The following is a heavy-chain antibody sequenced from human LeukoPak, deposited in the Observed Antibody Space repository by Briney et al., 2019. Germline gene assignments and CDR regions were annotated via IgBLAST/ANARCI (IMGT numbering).Heavy chain of an antibody. J-gene: IGHJ4*02. CDR3: ASEPRGSGWFDY. Sequence: GGSLRLSCAASGFTFSSYGMHWVRQAPGKGLEWVAVIWYGGSNKYYADSVKGRFTISRDNSKNTLYLQMNSLRAEDTAVYYCASEPRGSGWFDYWGQGTLVTVSS. D-gene: IGHD6-19*01. V-gene: IGHV3-33*08. CDR1: GFTFSSYG. CDR2: IWYGGSNK.